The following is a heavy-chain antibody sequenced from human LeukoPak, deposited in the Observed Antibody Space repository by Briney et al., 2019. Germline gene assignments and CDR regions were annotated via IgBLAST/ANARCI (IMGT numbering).Heavy chain of an antibody. CDR1: GFTFSDYS. CDR3: ARDFFRYCSAGSCSSDY. V-gene: IGHV3-21*01. Sequence: GGSLRLSCAASGFTFSDYSMNWVCQAPGKGLEWVSSISSSSNYIYYADSVKGRFTISRDNAKNSVSLQMNRLRAEDTAVYYCARDFFRYCSAGSCSSDYWGQGTLVTVSS. CDR2: ISSSSNYI. J-gene: IGHJ4*02. D-gene: IGHD2-15*01.